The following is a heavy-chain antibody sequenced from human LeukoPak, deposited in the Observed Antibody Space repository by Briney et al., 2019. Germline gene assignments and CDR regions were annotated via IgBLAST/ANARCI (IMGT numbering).Heavy chain of an antibody. D-gene: IGHD3-22*01. V-gene: IGHV3-49*04. CDR3: TRSYDSSGYYYVDDAFDI. CDR1: GLTFGDYA. J-gene: IGHJ3*02. CDR2: IRSKAYGGTT. Sequence: GGSLRLSCTASGLTFGDYAMSWVRQAPGKGLEWVGFIRSKAYGGTTEYAASVKGRFTISRDDSKSIAYLQMNSLKTEDTAVYYCTRSYDSSGYYYVDDAFDIWGQGTMVTVSS.